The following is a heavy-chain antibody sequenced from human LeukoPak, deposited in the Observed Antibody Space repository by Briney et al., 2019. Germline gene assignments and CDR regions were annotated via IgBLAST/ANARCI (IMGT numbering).Heavy chain of an antibody. J-gene: IGHJ4*02. CDR1: GFTFSSYG. V-gene: IGHV3-33*01. CDR2: IWYDGSNK. D-gene: IGHD6-19*01. Sequence: GGSLRLSCAASGFTFSSYGMHWVRQAPGKGLEWVAVIWYDGSNKYYADSVKGRFTISRDNSKNTLYLQMNTLRAEDTAVYYCASPGYSSGWYLFDYWGQGNLVTVSS. CDR3: ASPGYSSGWYLFDY.